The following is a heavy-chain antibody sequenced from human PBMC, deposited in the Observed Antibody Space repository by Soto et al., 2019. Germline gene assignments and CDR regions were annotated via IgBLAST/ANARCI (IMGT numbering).Heavy chain of an antibody. CDR1: GGSISSYY. J-gene: IGHJ5*02. CDR2: IYYSGST. CDR3: ARHTKYYYGSGSYGWFDP. D-gene: IGHD3-10*01. Sequence: PSETLSLTCTVSGGSISSYYWSWIRQPPGKGLEWIGYIYYSGSTNYNPSLKSRVTISVDTSKNQFSLKLSSVTAADTAVHYCARHTKYYYGSGSYGWFDPWGQGTLVTVSS. V-gene: IGHV4-59*08.